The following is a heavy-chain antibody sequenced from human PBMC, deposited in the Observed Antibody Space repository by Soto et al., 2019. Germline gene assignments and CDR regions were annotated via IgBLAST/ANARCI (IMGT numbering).Heavy chain of an antibody. CDR3: ARGPPSGSFSLTPRY. J-gene: IGHJ4*02. Sequence: QVQLVQSGPEVKKPGASVKVSCQASGYSFHNYGIIWVRQAPGQGLEWMGWISGQIAKTNYEQKFQGKVSMTTDTSTSIAYLELNTLTSDDTAINFCARGPPSGSFSLTPRYWGQGTLVTVSS. CDR1: GYSFHNYG. V-gene: IGHV1-18*01. CDR2: ISGQIAKT. D-gene: IGHD1-26*01.